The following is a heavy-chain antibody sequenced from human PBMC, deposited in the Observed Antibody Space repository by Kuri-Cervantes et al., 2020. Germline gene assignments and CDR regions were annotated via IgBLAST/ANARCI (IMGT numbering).Heavy chain of an antibody. Sequence: ESLKISCTVSGGSISSYYWSWIRQPAGKGLEWIGRIYTSGSTNYNPSLKSRVTISVDTSKKQFSLKVNSVTAADTAAYYCARVPPRRVVALWGQGTLVTVSS. J-gene: IGHJ4*02. CDR1: GGSISSYY. CDR3: ARVPPRRVVAL. CDR2: IYTSGST. V-gene: IGHV4-4*07. D-gene: IGHD3-22*01.